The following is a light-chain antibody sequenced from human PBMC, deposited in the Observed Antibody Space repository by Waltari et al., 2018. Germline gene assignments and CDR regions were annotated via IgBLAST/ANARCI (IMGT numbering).Light chain of an antibody. J-gene: IGLJ2*01. V-gene: IGLV2-14*03. CDR2: DVS. CDR1: SSDVGSHNY. CDR3: SSYITTNTLEL. Sequence: QSALTQPASVSGSPGKSITTSCTGTSSDVGSHNYVPWYQQHPGKAPKLMIYDVSYRPSGVSNRFSGSKSGNTASLTISGLQDEDEADYYCSSYITTNTLELFGGGTSLTVL.